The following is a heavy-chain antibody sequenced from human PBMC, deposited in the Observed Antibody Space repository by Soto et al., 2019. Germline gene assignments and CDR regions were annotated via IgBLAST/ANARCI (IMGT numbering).Heavy chain of an antibody. CDR3: AGPFYYMDV. J-gene: IGHJ6*03. CDR1: GGSISSYY. Sequence: PSETLSLTCTVSGGSISSYYWSWIRQPPGKGLEWIGYIYYSGSSNYNPSLKSRVTISVDTSKNQFSLKLSSVTAADTAVYYCAGPFYYMDVWGIGTTVTVSS. V-gene: IGHV4-59*01. CDR2: IYYSGSS.